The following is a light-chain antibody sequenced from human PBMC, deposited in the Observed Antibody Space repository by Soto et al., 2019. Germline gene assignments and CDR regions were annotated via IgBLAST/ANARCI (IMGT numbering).Light chain of an antibody. CDR3: QQYNDVPPT. V-gene: IGKV1-33*01. CDR2: DAS. J-gene: IGKJ2*01. Sequence: DIQMTQSPSSLSGSIGDRVTITCQASQDINNYLNWYQQRPGKAPTLLVYDASILETGVTSRFGGSGSGTDFTLTITTLQPEDIGIYYCQQYNDVPPTFGQGTKLEIK. CDR1: QDINNY.